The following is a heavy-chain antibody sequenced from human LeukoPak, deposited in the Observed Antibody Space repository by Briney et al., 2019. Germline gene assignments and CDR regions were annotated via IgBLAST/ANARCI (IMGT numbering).Heavy chain of an antibody. CDR3: ARGRGTYYDY. Sequence: PGWSLRLSCAASGLTFSSYWMHWVRQAPGKGLLWLSRINSDGSSTNYADSVKGRFTISRDNAKNTLYLQMNSLRAEDTAVYYCARGRGTYYDYWGQGTLVTVSS. D-gene: IGHD6-6*01. CDR1: GLTFSSYW. V-gene: IGHV3-74*01. CDR2: INSDGSST. J-gene: IGHJ4*02.